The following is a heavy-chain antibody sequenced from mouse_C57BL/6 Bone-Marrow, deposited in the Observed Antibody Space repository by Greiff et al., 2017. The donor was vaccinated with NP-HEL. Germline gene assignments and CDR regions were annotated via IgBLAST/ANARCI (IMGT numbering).Heavy chain of an antibody. V-gene: IGHV1-22*01. J-gene: IGHJ3*01. CDR3: ARGQLRAWFAY. CDR1: GYTFTDYN. Sequence: VHVKQSGPELVKPGASVKMSCKASGYTFTDYNMHWVKQSHGKSLEWIGYINPNNGGTSYNQKFKGKATLTVNKSSSTAYMELRSLTSEDSAVYYCARGQLRAWFAYWGQGTLVTVSA. CDR2: INPNNGGT. D-gene: IGHD3-2*02.